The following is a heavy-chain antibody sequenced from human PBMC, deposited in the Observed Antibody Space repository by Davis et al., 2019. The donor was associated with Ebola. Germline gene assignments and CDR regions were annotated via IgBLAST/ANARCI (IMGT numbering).Heavy chain of an antibody. Sequence: PGGSLRLSCAASGFTFSSYWMSWVRQAPGKGLEWVANIKQDGSEKYYVDSVKGRFTISRDNAKNSLYLQMNSLRAEDTAVYYCASPLNYDILTGYHDAFDIWGQGTMVTVSS. CDR2: IKQDGSEK. CDR3: ASPLNYDILTGYHDAFDI. J-gene: IGHJ3*02. D-gene: IGHD3-9*01. V-gene: IGHV3-7*01. CDR1: GFTFSSYW.